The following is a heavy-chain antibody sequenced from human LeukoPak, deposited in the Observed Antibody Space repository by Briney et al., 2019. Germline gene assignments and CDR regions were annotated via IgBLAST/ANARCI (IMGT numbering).Heavy chain of an antibody. Sequence: SVKVSCKASGGTFSSYAISWVRQAPGQGLEWMGGIIPIFGTANYAQKFQGRVTITADESTSTAYMELSSLRSEDTAVYYCARVIYSYGRAFDIWGQGTMVTVSS. CDR2: IIPIFGTA. V-gene: IGHV1-69*13. CDR1: GGTFSSYA. D-gene: IGHD5-18*01. J-gene: IGHJ3*02. CDR3: ARVIYSYGRAFDI.